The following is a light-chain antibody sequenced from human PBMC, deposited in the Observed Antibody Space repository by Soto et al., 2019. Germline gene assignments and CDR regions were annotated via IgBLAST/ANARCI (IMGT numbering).Light chain of an antibody. V-gene: IGLV2-23*02. J-gene: IGLJ3*02. CDR1: SSDVGSYNL. CDR3: CSYAGPWV. CDR2: EVS. Sequence: QSALTQPASVSGSPGQSITISCTGTSSDVGSYNLVSWYQQHPGKAPKLMIYEVSKRPSGVSNRFSGSKSGNTASLTLSGLQAEDEADYYGCSYAGPWVFGGGTQLTVL.